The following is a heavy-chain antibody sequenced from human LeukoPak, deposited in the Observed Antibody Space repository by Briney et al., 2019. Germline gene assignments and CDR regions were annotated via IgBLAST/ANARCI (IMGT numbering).Heavy chain of an antibody. CDR3: AKPAVCYGDYGVDY. CDR1: GFTFSSYA. J-gene: IGHJ4*02. Sequence: PGGSLRLSCAASGFTFSSYAMSWVRQAPVKGLEWVSAISGSGGSTYYADSVKGRFTISRDNSKNTLYLQMNSLRAEDTAVYYCAKPAVCYGDYGVDYWGQGTLVTVSS. CDR2: ISGSGGST. D-gene: IGHD4-17*01. V-gene: IGHV3-23*01.